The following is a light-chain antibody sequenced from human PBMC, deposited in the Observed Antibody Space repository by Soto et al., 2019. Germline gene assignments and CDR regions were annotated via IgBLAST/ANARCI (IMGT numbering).Light chain of an antibody. Sequence: MALSVASLSASVRERVSIACRASQSISRYLNWYQQKPGKAPNLLIYATSSLQSGVPSRFSGSGAGTDFTLTISSLQPEDFATYYCQQSYSTPQTFGQGTKV. CDR1: QSISRY. V-gene: IGKV1-39*01. CDR3: QQSYSTPQT. CDR2: ATS. J-gene: IGKJ1*01.